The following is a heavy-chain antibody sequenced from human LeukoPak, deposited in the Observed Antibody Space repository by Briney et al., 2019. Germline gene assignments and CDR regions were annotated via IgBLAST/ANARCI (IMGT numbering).Heavy chain of an antibody. CDR1: GYSFTSFE. CDR2: MNPNSGNT. Sequence: ASVKVSCKASGYSFTSFEIHWVRQATGQGLEWMGWMNPNSGNTGFAQKLQGRVTMTRNTSISTAYMDLSSLRSEDTAVYYCARDSNLYYYYYMDVWGKGTTVTVSS. CDR3: ARDSNLYYYYYMDV. V-gene: IGHV1-8*01. J-gene: IGHJ6*03. D-gene: IGHD1-14*01.